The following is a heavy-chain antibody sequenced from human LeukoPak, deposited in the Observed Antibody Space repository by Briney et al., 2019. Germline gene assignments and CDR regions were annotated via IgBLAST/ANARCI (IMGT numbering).Heavy chain of an antibody. Sequence: GGSLRLSCAASGFTFSDYYMIWIRQAPGKGLEWVSYISSSGSTIYYADSVKGRFTISRDNAKNSLYLQMNSLRAEDTAVYYCANYGDYLNAFDIWGQGTMVTVSS. CDR2: ISSSGSTI. J-gene: IGHJ3*02. D-gene: IGHD4-17*01. CDR1: GFTFSDYY. CDR3: ANYGDYLNAFDI. V-gene: IGHV3-11*01.